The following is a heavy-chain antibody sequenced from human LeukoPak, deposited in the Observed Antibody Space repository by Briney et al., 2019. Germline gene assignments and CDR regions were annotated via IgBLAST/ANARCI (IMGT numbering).Heavy chain of an antibody. CDR2: IYHSGST. Sequence: PSETLSLTCAVSGYSISSGDYWGWIRQPPGKGLEWTGSIYHSGSTHYNPSLKSRVTISVDTSKNQFSLKLSSVTAADTAVYYCARNTTEVVTSKWFDPWGQGTLVTVSS. CDR1: GYSISSGDY. V-gene: IGHV4-38-2*01. CDR3: ARNTTEVVTSKWFDP. J-gene: IGHJ5*02. D-gene: IGHD2-21*02.